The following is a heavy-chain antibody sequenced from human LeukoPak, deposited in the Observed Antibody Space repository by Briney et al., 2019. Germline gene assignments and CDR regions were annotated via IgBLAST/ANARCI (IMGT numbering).Heavy chain of an antibody. CDR3: ASAVIVVVPAATHTARHFDY. V-gene: IGHV4-59*12. CDR1: GGSISSYY. CDR2: IYYSGST. Sequence: KPSETLSLTCTVSGGSISSYYWSWIRQPPGKGLEWIGYIYYSGSTNYNPSLKSRVTISVDTSKNQFSLKLSSVTAADTAVYYCASAVIVVVPAATHTARHFDYWGQGTLVTVSS. J-gene: IGHJ4*02. D-gene: IGHD2-2*01.